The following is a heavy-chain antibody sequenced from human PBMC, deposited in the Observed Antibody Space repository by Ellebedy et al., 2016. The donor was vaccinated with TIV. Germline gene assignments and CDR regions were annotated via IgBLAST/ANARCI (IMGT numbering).Heavy chain of an antibody. V-gene: IGHV4-59*01. D-gene: IGHD6-13*01. Sequence: MPGGSLRLSCTVSGGSISSYYWSWIRQPPGKGLEWIGYIYYSGSTNYNPSLKSRVTISVDTSKNQFSLKLSSVTAADTAVYYCARDPYSSSPHFDYWGQGTLVTVSS. CDR3: ARDPYSSSPHFDY. J-gene: IGHJ4*02. CDR1: GGSISSYY. CDR2: IYYSGST.